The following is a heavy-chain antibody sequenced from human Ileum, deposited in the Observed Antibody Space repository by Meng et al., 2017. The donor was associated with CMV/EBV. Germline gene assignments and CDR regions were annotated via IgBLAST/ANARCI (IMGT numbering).Heavy chain of an antibody. CDR1: SASISPYY. J-gene: IGHJ4*02. D-gene: IGHD3-10*01. Sequence: LREAGPGLVKPSGTLSRTRTVSSASISPYYWNWIRQPAGKGLEWIGRIYTGGPTDYNPSLKSRVTMSVDTSKNQFFLNLSSVTAADTAVYYCARGQTVRGFEYWGLGILVTVSS. V-gene: IGHV4-4*07. CDR2: IYTGGPT. CDR3: ARGQTVRGFEY.